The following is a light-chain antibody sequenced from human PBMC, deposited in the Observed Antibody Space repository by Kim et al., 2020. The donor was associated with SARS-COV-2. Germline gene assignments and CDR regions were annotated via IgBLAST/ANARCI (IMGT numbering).Light chain of an antibody. CDR1: QTIDTW. V-gene: IGKV1-5*03. Sequence: SASVGDRVIITCRASQTIDTWLAWYQQKPGKAPKVLIYASSSLQSGVPSRFSGGGSGTEFSLTISSLQPDDIASYYCQQYHKYPPTFGQGTKLEI. CDR2: ASS. J-gene: IGKJ2*01. CDR3: QQYHKYPPT.